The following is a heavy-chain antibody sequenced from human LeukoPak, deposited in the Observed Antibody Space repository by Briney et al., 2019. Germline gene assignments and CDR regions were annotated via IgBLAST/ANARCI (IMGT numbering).Heavy chain of an antibody. CDR1: GGTFSSYA. CDR3: ARGYPARWYSGSDNFDY. J-gene: IGHJ4*02. V-gene: IGHV1-69*06. Sequence: GASVKVSCKASGGTFSSYAISWVRQAPGQGLEWMGGIIPIFGTANYAQKFQGRVTITGDTSASTAYMELSSLRSEDTAVYYCARGYPARWYSGSDNFDYWGQGTLVTVSS. D-gene: IGHD1-26*01. CDR2: IIPIFGTA.